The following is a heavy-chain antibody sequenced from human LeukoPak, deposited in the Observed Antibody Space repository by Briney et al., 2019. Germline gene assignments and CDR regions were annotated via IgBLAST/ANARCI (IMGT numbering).Heavy chain of an antibody. J-gene: IGHJ4*02. D-gene: IGHD3-3*01. V-gene: IGHV4-34*01. CDR1: GGSVSGYY. CDR2: ISHRGRT. Sequence: SETLSLTCAVYGGSVSGYYWSWIRQPPGEGLEWIGEISHRGRTHYNPSLKGRVTMSVDTSKNQFALEVDSVTAADTAVYYCARIPLYFLEPFDYWGQGILVTVSS. CDR3: ARIPLYFLEPFDY.